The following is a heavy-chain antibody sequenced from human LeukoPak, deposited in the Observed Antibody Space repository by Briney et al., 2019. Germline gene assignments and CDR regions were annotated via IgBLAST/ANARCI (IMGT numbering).Heavy chain of an antibody. J-gene: IGHJ5*02. CDR2: ISSSGTTI. CDR3: ARAGSGYRYWFDP. Sequence: GGSLRLSCAASGFTFSSYEMNWVRQAPGLGLEWVSYISSSGTTIYYADSVKGRFTISRDNAKNSMYLQMNSLRAEDTAVYYCARAGSGYRYWFDPWGQGTLVTVSS. CDR1: GFTFSSYE. V-gene: IGHV3-48*03. D-gene: IGHD3-22*01.